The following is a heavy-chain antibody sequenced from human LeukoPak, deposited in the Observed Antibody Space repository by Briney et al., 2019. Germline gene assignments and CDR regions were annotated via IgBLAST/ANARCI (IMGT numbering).Heavy chain of an antibody. CDR2: IYTSGST. Sequence: SETLSLTCTVSGGSISSYYWSWIRQPAGKGLEWIGRIYTSGSTNYNPSLKSQVTMSVDTSKNQFSLKLSSVTAADTAVYYCARVVSSSSLNWFDPWGQGTLVTVSS. V-gene: IGHV4-4*07. J-gene: IGHJ5*02. CDR3: ARVVSSSSLNWFDP. D-gene: IGHD6-6*01. CDR1: GGSISSYY.